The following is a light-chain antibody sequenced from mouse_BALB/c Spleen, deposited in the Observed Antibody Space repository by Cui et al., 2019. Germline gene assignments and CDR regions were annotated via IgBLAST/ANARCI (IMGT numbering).Light chain of an antibody. CDR2: LTS. V-gene: IGKV4-68*01. J-gene: IGKJ2*01. CDR1: PSVSY. CDR3: QQWSSNPYT. Sequence: QIVLTQTSALMFASLRETVTMTCTASPSVSYIYWYQQKPRSAPKPWIYLTSNLASGVPARFSGSGSGTSYSLTISSMEAEDAATYYCQQWSSNPYTFGGGTKLEIK.